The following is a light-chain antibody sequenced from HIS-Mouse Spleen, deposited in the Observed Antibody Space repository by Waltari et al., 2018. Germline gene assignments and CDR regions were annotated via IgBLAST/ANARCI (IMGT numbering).Light chain of an antibody. CDR3: AAWDDSLNGWV. V-gene: IGLV1-44*01. CDR2: SNN. J-gene: IGLJ3*02. Sequence: QSVLTQPPSASATPGQRVTISCSVSSSNIGSNPVNWYQQLPGTAPKLLIYSNNQRPSGVPDRFSGSKSGTSASLAISGLQSEDEADYYCAAWDDSLNGWVFGGGTKLTVL. CDR1: SSNIGSNP.